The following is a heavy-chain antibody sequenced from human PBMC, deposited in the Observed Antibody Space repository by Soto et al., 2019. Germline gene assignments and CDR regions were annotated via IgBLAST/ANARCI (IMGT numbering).Heavy chain of an antibody. Sequence: QVQLVQSGAEVQKPGSSVKVSCKASGGTFSSYAIRWVRQAPGQGLEWMGGIIPILGTANYAQKFQGRFTITADESKGEANMELSSLRSEDTAVYYCAGDGYYYDSSGYYLFDYWGRGTLVTVSS. CDR3: AGDGYYYDSSGYYLFDY. V-gene: IGHV1-69*01. D-gene: IGHD3-22*01. J-gene: IGHJ4*02. CDR2: IIPILGTA. CDR1: GGTFSSYA.